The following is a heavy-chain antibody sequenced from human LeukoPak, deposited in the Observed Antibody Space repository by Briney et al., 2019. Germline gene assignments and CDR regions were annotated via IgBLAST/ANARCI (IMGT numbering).Heavy chain of an antibody. D-gene: IGHD5-12*01. Sequence: QPGGSLRLSCAASGFTFRSYEMNWVRQAPGKGLEWVSYIGSSDTMYYADSVKGRFTISRDNAKNSLYLQMNSLRAEDTAIYYCAREGRSGYDLTGYYGMDVWGKGTTVTVSS. CDR3: AREGRSGYDLTGYYGMDV. CDR2: IGSSDTM. V-gene: IGHV3-48*03. J-gene: IGHJ6*04. CDR1: GFTFRSYE.